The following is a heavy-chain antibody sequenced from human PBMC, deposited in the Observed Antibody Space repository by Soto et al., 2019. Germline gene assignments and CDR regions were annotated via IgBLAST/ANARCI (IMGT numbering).Heavy chain of an antibody. CDR2: INPGNGNT. V-gene: IGHV1-3*03. CDR1: GYTFTSYG. D-gene: IGHD3-22*01. J-gene: IGHJ4*02. Sequence: ASVKVSCKASGYTFTSYGINWVRQAPGRGLEWMGWINPGNGNTKYSQQFQGRVIIDRDTSASTAYMELSSLRSEDKAVYYCARGGYFDSSNYLDYWGMGTLVTVSS. CDR3: ARGGYFDSSNYLDY.